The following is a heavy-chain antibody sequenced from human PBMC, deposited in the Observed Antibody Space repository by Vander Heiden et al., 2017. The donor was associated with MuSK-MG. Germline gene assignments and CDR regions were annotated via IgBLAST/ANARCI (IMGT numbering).Heavy chain of an antibody. CDR3: AHRRTTIVSDVFDI. Sequence: QITLKESGLTLVKPTQTLTLTCSPSGSSLSTSGVDVVWIRQPPGKALEWLALIFWNDDKRYRSSLKSRLTITKDTSKNQVVLTMTNMDPVDTATYYCAHRRTTIVSDVFDIWGQGTMVTVSS. J-gene: IGHJ3*02. CDR2: IFWNDDK. V-gene: IGHV2-5*01. CDR1: GSSLSTSGVD. D-gene: IGHD4-4*01.